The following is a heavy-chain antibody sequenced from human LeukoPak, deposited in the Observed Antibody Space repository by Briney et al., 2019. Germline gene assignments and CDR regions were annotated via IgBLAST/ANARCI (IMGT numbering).Heavy chain of an antibody. CDR2: IYYSGST. D-gene: IGHD6-6*01. CDR3: ASQYSSSSLGYYFDY. CDR1: GGSISSYY. Sequence: PSETLSLTCTVSGGSISSYYWNWIRQPPGKGLEWIGYIYYSGSTYYNPSLKSRVTISVDTSKNQFSLKLSSVTAADTAVYYCASQYSSSSLGYYFDYWGQGTLVTVSS. V-gene: IGHV4-59*12. J-gene: IGHJ4*02.